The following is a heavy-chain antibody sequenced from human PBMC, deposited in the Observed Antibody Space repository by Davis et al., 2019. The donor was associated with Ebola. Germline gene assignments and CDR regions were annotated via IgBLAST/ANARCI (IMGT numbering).Heavy chain of an antibody. CDR1: GDSVSTGG. V-gene: IGHV6-1*01. J-gene: IGHJ4*02. Sequence: HSQTLSLTCAISGDSVSTGGWNWIRQSPSRGLEWLGRTYYSSKWYNGYAESVKSRINISPDTAKNQFSLQLKFVTPEDTAVYYCAKGWLRSGIRYWGQGTLVTVSS. CDR2: TYYSSKWYN. D-gene: IGHD5-12*01. CDR3: AKGWLRSGIRY.